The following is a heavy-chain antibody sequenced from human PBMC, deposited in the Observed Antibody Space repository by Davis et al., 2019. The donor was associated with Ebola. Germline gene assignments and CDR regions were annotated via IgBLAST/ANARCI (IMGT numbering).Heavy chain of an antibody. CDR2: IKSKTDGGTT. Sequence: GESLKISCAASGFTFSSYAMSWVRQAPGKGLEWVGRIKSKTDGGTTDYAAPVKGRFTISRDDSKNTLYLQMNSLKTEDTAVYYCTTDGYCSSTSCYPAYYYYYMDVWGKGTTVTVSS. CDR1: GFTFSSYA. J-gene: IGHJ6*03. CDR3: TTDGYCSSTSCYPAYYYYYMDV. D-gene: IGHD2-2*03. V-gene: IGHV3-15*01.